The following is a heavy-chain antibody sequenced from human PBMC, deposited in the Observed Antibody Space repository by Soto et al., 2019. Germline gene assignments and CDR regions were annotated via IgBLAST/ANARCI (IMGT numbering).Heavy chain of an antibody. CDR1: GFTFSSYE. J-gene: IGHJ6*02. CDR2: ISSSGSTI. Sequence: GGSLRLSCAASGFTFSSYEMNWVRQAPGKGLEWVSYISSSGSTIYYADSVKGRFTISRDNAKNSLYLQMNSLRAEGTAVYYCARDRSSKGYGMDVWGQGTTVTVSS. D-gene: IGHD6-13*01. CDR3: ARDRSSKGYGMDV. V-gene: IGHV3-48*03.